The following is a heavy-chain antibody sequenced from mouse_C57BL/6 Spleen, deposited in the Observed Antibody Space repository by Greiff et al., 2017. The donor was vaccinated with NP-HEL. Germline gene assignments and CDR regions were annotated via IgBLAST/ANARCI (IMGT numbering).Heavy chain of an antibody. CDR1: GYAFSSHW. V-gene: IGHV1-80*01. D-gene: IGHD1-1*01. J-gene: IGHJ4*01. CDR2: IYPGDGDT. Sequence: VQLQQSGAELVKPGASVKISCKASGYAFSSHWMNWVKQRPGKGLEWIGQIYPGDGDTNYNGKFKGEATLTADKSSSTAYMQLSSLTSEDSAVYFCARPNYGSSYAMDYWGQGTSVTVSS. CDR3: ARPNYGSSYAMDY.